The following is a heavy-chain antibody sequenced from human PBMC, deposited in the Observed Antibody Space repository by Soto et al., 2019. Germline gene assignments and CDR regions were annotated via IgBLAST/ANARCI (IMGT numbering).Heavy chain of an antibody. CDR1: GFTFRSYA. CDR2: ISYHGSSK. CDR3: ATGSGSGMSTTTDY. Sequence: GVSLRLSCAASGFTFRSYAMHWVRQAPGKGLEWVALISYHGSSKYYADSVRGRFIVSRDNSKNIVFLQMNSLRAEDTAMYYCATGSGSGMSTTTDYWGQGTLVTVSS. J-gene: IGHJ4*02. D-gene: IGHD6-19*01. V-gene: IGHV3-30-3*01.